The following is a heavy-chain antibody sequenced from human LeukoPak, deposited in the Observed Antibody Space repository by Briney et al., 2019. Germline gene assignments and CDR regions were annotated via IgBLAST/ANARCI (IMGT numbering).Heavy chain of an antibody. J-gene: IGHJ6*02. V-gene: IGHV4-61*02. Sequence: SQTLSLTCTVSGGSISSGSYYWSWIRQPAGKGLEWIGRIYTSGSTNYNPSLKSRVTISVDTSKNQFSLKLSYVTAADTAVYYCARDPYGMDVWGQGTTVTVSS. CDR1: GGSISSGSYY. CDR3: ARDPYGMDV. CDR2: IYTSGST.